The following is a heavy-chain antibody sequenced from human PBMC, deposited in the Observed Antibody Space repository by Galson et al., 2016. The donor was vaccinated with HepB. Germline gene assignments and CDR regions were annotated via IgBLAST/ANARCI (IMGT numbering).Heavy chain of an antibody. CDR1: GFTFGDYA. V-gene: IGHV3-49*03. D-gene: IGHD3-3*01. CDR2: IRRKTYGGTT. J-gene: IGHJ4*02. Sequence: SLRLSCAASGFTFGDYAMSWFRQAPGKGLEWVGFIRRKTYGGTTDYAASVKGRFTISRDDSKTSAYLQMNSLSTEDTAVYYCTRDSNPFYYNFWSGYLLADYWGQGTLVTVSS. CDR3: TRDSNPFYYNFWSGYLLADY.